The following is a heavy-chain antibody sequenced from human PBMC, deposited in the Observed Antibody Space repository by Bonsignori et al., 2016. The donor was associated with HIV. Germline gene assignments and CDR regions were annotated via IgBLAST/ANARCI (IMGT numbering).Heavy chain of an antibody. Sequence: WIRQPPGKGLVWVSRINSDGSSTSYADSVKGRFTISRDNAKNTLYLQMNSLRAEDTAVYYCARDQVTIFGVVIYYYYYYMDVWGKGTTVTVSS. V-gene: IGHV3-74*01. J-gene: IGHJ6*03. D-gene: IGHD3-3*01. CDR2: INSDGSST. CDR3: ARDQVTIFGVVIYYYYYYMDV.